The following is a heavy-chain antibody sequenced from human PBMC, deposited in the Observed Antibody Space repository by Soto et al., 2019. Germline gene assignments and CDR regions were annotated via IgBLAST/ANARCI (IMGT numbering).Heavy chain of an antibody. J-gene: IGHJ4*02. CDR1: GGSISSYY. V-gene: IGHV4-59*08. Sequence: PSETLSLTCTVSGGSISSYYWSWIRQPPGKGLEWIGYIYYSGSTNYNPSLKSRDTISVDTSKNQFSLKLSSVTAADTAVYYCARAYGYYFDYWGQGTLVTVSS. CDR2: IYYSGST. CDR3: ARAYGYYFDY. D-gene: IGHD2-21*01.